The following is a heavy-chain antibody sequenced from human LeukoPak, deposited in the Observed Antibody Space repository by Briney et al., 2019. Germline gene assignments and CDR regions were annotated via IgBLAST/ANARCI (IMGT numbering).Heavy chain of an antibody. V-gene: IGHV3-33*08. D-gene: IGHD2-21*02. CDR1: GFTFSSYG. CDR2: IWYDGSNK. CDR3: ARKNGDHGGNFDY. J-gene: IGHJ4*02. Sequence: SGGSLRLSCAASGFTFSSYGMHWVRQAPGKGLEWVAVIWYDGSNKYYADSVKGRFTISRDNSKNTLYLQMNSLRAEDTAVYYCARKNGDHGGNFDYWGQGTLVTVSS.